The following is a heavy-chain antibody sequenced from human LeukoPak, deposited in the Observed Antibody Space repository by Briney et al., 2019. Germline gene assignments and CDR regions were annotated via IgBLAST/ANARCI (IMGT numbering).Heavy chain of an antibody. CDR2: IKHDGSEK. D-gene: IGHD3-10*01. Sequence: GGSLRLSCAASGFTFSSYAMSWVRQAPGKGLEWVANIKHDGSEKYYVDSVKGRFTISRDNAKNSLYLQMNSLRAADTAVYYCARLDGGLYRGEAFDIWGQGTVVTVSS. CDR1: GFTFSSYA. V-gene: IGHV3-7*01. CDR3: ARLDGGLYRGEAFDI. J-gene: IGHJ3*02.